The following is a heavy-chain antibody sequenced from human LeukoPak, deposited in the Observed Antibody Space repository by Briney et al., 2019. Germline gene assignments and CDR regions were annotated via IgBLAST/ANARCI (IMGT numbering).Heavy chain of an antibody. J-gene: IGHJ6*03. CDR2: ISGSGGST. CDR3: ARVIGGIAALFRYYYYYMDV. CDR1: GFTFSSYA. Sequence: PGGSLRLSCAASGFTFSSYAMSWVRQAPGKGLEWVSAISGSGGSTYYADSVKGRFTISRDNSKNTLYLQMNSLRAEDTAVYYCARVIGGIAALFRYYYYYMDVWGKGTTVTVSS. V-gene: IGHV3-23*01. D-gene: IGHD6-13*01.